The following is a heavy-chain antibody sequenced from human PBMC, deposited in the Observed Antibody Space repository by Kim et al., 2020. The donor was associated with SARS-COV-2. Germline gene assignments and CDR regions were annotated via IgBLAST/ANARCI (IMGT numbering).Heavy chain of an antibody. Sequence: SETLSLTCTVSGGSISSGGYYWSWIRQHPGKGLEWIGYIYYSGSTYYNPSLKSRVTISVDTSKNQFSLKLSSVTAADTAVYYCARDPHSEAGYNWFDPWGQGTLVTVSS. CDR3: ARDPHSEAGYNWFDP. CDR2: IYYSGST. D-gene: IGHD2-15*01. CDR1: GGSISSGGYY. V-gene: IGHV4-31*03. J-gene: IGHJ5*02.